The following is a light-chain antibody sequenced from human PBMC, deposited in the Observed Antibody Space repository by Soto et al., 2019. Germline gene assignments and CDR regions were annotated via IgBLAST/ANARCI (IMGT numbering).Light chain of an antibody. Sequence: EIVLTQSPATLSLSPGERATLSCRASQSVSSYLAWYQQKPGQAPRLLIYDASNRATGIPARFSGSGSGTDFTLTISSREPEYFAIYYCQQRSNWPPVTFGGGTKVEIK. CDR1: QSVSSY. J-gene: IGKJ4*01. V-gene: IGKV3-11*01. CDR2: DAS. CDR3: QQRSNWPPVT.